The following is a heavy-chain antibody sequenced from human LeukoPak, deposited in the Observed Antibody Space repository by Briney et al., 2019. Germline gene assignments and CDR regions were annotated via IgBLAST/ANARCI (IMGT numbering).Heavy chain of an antibody. V-gene: IGHV3-23*01. J-gene: IGHJ4*02. CDR3: AKDHEGSGYLRWGYY. D-gene: IGHD3-22*01. Sequence: PGGSLRLSCSACGFTFSSYAKSWVRQAPGKGLEWLSAISGSGGSTYYADSVKGRFTISRDNSKNTLYLQMNSLRAEDTAVYYCAKDHEGSGYLRWGYYWGPGTLVTVSS. CDR2: ISGSGGST. CDR1: GFTFSSYA.